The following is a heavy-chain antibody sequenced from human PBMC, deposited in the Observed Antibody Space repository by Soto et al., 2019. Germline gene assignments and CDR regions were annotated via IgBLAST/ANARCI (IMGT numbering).Heavy chain of an antibody. CDR2: ISGSGGST. CDR3: AKDPHGSGSDYFDY. Sequence: GSVRRSCAASGFTVSSYAMSWVRQAPGKGLEWVSAISGSGGSTYYADSVKGRLTISRDNSKNTLYLQMNSLRAEDTAVYYCAKDPHGSGSDYFDYWGQGTLVTVSS. V-gene: IGHV3-23*01. CDR1: GFTVSSYA. J-gene: IGHJ4*02. D-gene: IGHD3-10*01.